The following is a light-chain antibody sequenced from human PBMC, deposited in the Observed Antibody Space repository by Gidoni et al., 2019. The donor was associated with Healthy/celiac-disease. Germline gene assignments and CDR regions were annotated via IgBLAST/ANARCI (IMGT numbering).Light chain of an antibody. CDR1: RGHSSYA. V-gene: IGLV4-69*01. CDR3: QTWGTGTVV. CDR2: LNSDGSH. J-gene: IGLJ2*01. Sequence: QLVLTQSPPASASLGASVKLTCTLSRGHSSYAIAWHQQQPEKGPRYLMKLNSDGSHSKGDGIPDRFSGSSSGAERYLTISSLQSEDEADYYCQTWGTGTVVFGGGTKLTVL.